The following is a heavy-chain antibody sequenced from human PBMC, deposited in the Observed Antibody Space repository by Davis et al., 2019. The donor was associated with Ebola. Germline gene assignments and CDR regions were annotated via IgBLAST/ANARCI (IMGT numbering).Heavy chain of an antibody. CDR2: ISGSGGST. CDR3: AKDPTTEGYYYYYMDV. CDR1: GFTFSSYA. Sequence: PGGSLRLSCAASGFTFSSYAMSWVRQAPGKGLEWVSAISGSGGSTYYADSVKGRFTISRDNSKNTLYLQMNSLRAEDTAVYYCAKDPTTEGYYYYYMDVWGKGTTVTVSS. D-gene: IGHD4-17*01. J-gene: IGHJ6*03. V-gene: IGHV3-23*01.